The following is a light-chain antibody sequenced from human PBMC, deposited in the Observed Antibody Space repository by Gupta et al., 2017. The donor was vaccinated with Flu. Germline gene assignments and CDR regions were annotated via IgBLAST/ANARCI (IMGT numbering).Light chain of an antibody. Sequence: SLGGGATIIWRAGRVVVYSPNIDKYIAWSQRELGQIAEVVIYWASPRASGVPERVSGSGSGTNFTLTISRLEAEEVAIYCCRQYSEPPRTFGPGTKVEIK. V-gene: IGKV4-1*01. J-gene: IGKJ1*01. CDR1: RVVVYSPNIDKY. CDR2: WAS. CDR3: RQYSEPPRT.